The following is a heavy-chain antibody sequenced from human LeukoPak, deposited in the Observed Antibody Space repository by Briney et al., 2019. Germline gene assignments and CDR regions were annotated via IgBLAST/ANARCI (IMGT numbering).Heavy chain of an antibody. Sequence: GGSLTLSCEASGFTFHTYAVSWVRQAAAKGRELVSPVSTTCASTYYAHSEEGRFTISTDNSKTTLSLKMDSLSVEDTAFYYCAKERRESSSWYGEVFDYWGQGTLVSVSS. CDR2: VSTTCAST. CDR1: GFTFHTYA. D-gene: IGHD6-13*01. CDR3: AKERRESSSWYGEVFDY. V-gene: IGHV3-23*01. J-gene: IGHJ4*02.